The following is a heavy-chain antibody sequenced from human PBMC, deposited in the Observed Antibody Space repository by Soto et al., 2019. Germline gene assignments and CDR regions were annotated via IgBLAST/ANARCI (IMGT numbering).Heavy chain of an antibody. V-gene: IGHV4-38-2*01. J-gene: IGHJ5*02. CDR2: VYPSGNT. D-gene: IGHD6-13*01. CDR3: GAYSASHNWSGR. CDR1: GSSVSGDFY. Sequence: SETLSLTCAVSGSSVSGDFYWAWIRQPPGKGLEWIGSVYPSGNTYYLPSLRGRISLSIDTSKNQISLTLTSVTAADTALFYCGAYSASHNWSGRWGQGTLVTVSS.